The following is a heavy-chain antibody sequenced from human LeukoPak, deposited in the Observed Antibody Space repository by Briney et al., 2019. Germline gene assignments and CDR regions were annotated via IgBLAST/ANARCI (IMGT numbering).Heavy chain of an antibody. V-gene: IGHV3-30*18. CDR3: AKERDYRVSTSCDY. CDR2: ISYDGNNK. Sequence: PERSLRLSCAASGFTFSSYGMHWVRQAPGKGLEWVAVISYDGNNKYYADSVKGRFTISRDNSKNTLYLQMDSLRAEDTAVYYCAKERDYRVSTSCDYWGQGTQVTVSS. CDR1: GFTFSSYG. J-gene: IGHJ4*02. D-gene: IGHD3-10*01.